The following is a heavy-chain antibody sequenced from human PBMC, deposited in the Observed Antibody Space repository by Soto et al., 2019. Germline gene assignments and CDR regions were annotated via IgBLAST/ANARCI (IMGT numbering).Heavy chain of an antibody. Sequence: GASVKVSCKASGVTFSSYTICWVRQAPGQGLEWMGWINPNSGGTNYAQKFQGWVTMTRDTSISTAYMGLSRLRSDDTAVYYCARELYCSGGSCYGGHGFDIWGQGTMVTVSS. CDR2: INPNSGGT. D-gene: IGHD2-15*01. CDR3: ARELYCSGGSCYGGHGFDI. V-gene: IGHV1-2*04. CDR1: GVTFSSYT. J-gene: IGHJ3*02.